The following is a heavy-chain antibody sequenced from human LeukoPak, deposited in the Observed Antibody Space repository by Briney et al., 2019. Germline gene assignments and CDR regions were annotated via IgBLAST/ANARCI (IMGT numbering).Heavy chain of an antibody. V-gene: IGHV4-59*01. J-gene: IGHJ4*02. D-gene: IGHD5-24*01. CDR3: AREGWVHYFDY. Sequence: SETLSLTCTVSGGSISSYYWSWIRQPPGKGLEWIGYIYYSGSTNYNPSLKSRVTISVDTSENQFSLKLSSVTAADTAVYYCAREGWVHYFDYWGQGTLVTVSS. CDR2: IYYSGST. CDR1: GGSISSYY.